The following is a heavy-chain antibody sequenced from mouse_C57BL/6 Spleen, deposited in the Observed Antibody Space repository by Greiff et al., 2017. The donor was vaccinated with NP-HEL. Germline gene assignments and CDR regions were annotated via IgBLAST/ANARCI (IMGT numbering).Heavy chain of an antibody. Sequence: QVQLKESGPGLVQPSQSLSITCTVSGFSLTGYGVNWVRQPPGKGLEWLGVIWSGGSTDYNAAFISRLSISKDNSKSQVFFKMNSLQADDTAIYYCAKDSNLYAMDYWGQGTSVTVSS. D-gene: IGHD2-5*01. CDR3: AKDSNLYAMDY. CDR1: GFSLTGYG. J-gene: IGHJ4*01. V-gene: IGHV2-4*01. CDR2: IWSGGST.